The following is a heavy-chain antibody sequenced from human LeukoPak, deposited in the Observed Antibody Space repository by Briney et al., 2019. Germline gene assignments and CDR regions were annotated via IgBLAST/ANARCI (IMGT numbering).Heavy chain of an antibody. V-gene: IGHV4-39*02. Sequence: SETLSLTCTVSGGSISSSSYYWGWIRQSPGKGLEWIGSFLYSGTTYYNPSLETRVTISVDTSKNQLSLKLTSVTAADTAVYYCARDPGGYSGRLYYYYYMDVWGKGTTVTISS. CDR3: ARDPGGYSGRLYYYYYMDV. J-gene: IGHJ6*03. CDR1: GGSISSSSYY. CDR2: FLYSGTT. D-gene: IGHD5-12*01.